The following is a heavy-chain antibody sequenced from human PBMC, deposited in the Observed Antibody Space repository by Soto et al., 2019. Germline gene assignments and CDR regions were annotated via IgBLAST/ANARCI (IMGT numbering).Heavy chain of an antibody. CDR3: AKEGEYYYGSALSPGEENYFDY. CDR2: ISASGGGT. Sequence: EVQLLESGGGLVQPGGSLRLSCAASGFPFSSYAMSWVRQAPGKGLEWVSSISASGGGTYYADSVKGRFTISRDNSENTLYLQMSSLRAEDTAVYYCAKEGEYYYGSALSPGEENYFDYWGQGTLVTVSS. CDR1: GFPFSSYA. D-gene: IGHD3-10*01. V-gene: IGHV3-23*01. J-gene: IGHJ4*02.